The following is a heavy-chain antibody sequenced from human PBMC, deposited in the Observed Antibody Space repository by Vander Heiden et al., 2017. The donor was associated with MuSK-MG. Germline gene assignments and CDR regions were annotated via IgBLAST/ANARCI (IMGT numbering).Heavy chain of an antibody. CDR3: ARVCTTIFGVVMYYYYYYMDV. CDR1: GFTFSSYW. CDR2: IKQDGSEK. J-gene: IGHJ6*03. D-gene: IGHD3-3*01. V-gene: IGHV3-7*01. Sequence: EVQLVESGGGLVQPGGSLRLSCAASGFTFSSYWMSWVRQAPGKGLEWVANIKQDGSEKYYVDSVKGRFTISRDNAKNSLYLQMNSLRAEDTAVYYCARVCTTIFGVVMYYYYYYMDVWGKGTTVTVSS.